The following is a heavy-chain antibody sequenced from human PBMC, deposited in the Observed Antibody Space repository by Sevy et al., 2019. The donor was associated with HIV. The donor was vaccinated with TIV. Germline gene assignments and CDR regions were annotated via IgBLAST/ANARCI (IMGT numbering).Heavy chain of an antibody. Sequence: GGSLRLPCAASGFTFSSYEMNWVRQAPGKGLEWVSYISSSGSTIYYADSVRGRFTISRDNAKKSLYLQMNSLRAEDTAVYYCAKRGGQYDLGMDVWGQGTTVTVSS. V-gene: IGHV3-48*03. CDR2: ISSSGSTI. D-gene: IGHD3-3*01. J-gene: IGHJ6*02. CDR1: GFTFSSYE. CDR3: AKRGGQYDLGMDV.